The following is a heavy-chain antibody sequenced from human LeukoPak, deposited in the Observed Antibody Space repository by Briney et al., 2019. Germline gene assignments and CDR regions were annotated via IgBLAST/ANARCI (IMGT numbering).Heavy chain of an antibody. J-gene: IGHJ4*02. CDR3: ARGLEIAAAANFDY. Sequence: GASVKVSCKASGYTFTDYYIHWVRQAPGQGLEWMGWINPNSGGTNYAQKFQGRVTMTTDTSTSTAYMELRSLRSDDTAVYYCARGLEIAAAANFDYWGQGTLVTVSS. D-gene: IGHD6-13*01. CDR2: INPNSGGT. V-gene: IGHV1-2*02. CDR1: GYTFTDYY.